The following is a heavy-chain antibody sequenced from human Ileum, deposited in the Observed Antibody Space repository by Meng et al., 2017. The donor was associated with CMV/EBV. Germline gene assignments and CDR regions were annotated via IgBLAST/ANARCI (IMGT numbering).Heavy chain of an antibody. V-gene: IGHV3-74*01. CDR2: INTDGTST. Sequence: SGFTFSTYGMHWVRQAPGKGLVWVSRINTDGTSTTYADSVRGRFTISRDNAKNTLYLQMNSLRAEDTAVYYCTRDQTKTGPTTIDYWGQGTLVTVSS. CDR1: GFTFSTYG. CDR3: TRDQTKTGPTTIDY. J-gene: IGHJ4*02. D-gene: IGHD1-1*01.